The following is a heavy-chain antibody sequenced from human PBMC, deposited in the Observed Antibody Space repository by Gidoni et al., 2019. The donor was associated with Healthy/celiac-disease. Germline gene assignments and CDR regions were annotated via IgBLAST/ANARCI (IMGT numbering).Heavy chain of an antibody. CDR2: ISSSGSTI. CDR3: AREGLYYDFWSGYDTHAFDI. CDR1: GCTFSDSS. Sequence: QVQLVESGGGLVKHGGDLRLPCAASGCTFSDSSISWIRQGPWKGLEWVSYISSSGSTIYYADPVQGRFTISRDNAKNSLYLQMNSLRAEDTAVYYCAREGLYYDFWSGYDTHAFDIWCQGTMVTVSS. J-gene: IGHJ3*02. D-gene: IGHD3-3*01. V-gene: IGHV3-11*01.